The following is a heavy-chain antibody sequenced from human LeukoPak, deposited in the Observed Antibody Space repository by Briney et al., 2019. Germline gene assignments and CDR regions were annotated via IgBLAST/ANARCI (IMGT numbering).Heavy chain of an antibody. CDR1: GFTFSSSA. CDR2: IRSKANSYAT. CDR3: TRHSGEGGFDY. Sequence: PGGSLRLSCAASGFTFSSSAMHWVRQASGRGLEWVGRIRSKANSYATAYAASVTGRFTIFRDDSRNTTYLQMNSLKTEDTAVYYCTRHSGEGGFDYWGQGTLVTVSS. J-gene: IGHJ4*02. V-gene: IGHV3-73*01. D-gene: IGHD1-26*01.